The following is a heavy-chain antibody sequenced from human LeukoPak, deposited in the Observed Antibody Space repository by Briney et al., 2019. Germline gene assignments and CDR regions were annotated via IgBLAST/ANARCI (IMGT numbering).Heavy chain of an antibody. CDR1: GGSFSGYY. Sequence: SETLSLTCAVYGGSFSGYYWSWIRQPPGKGLEWIGEINHSGSTNYNPSLKSRVTISVDTYTNQSSLKLSSVTAADTAVYYCARLRWFGELSPLDYWGEGTLVTVSS. V-gene: IGHV4-34*01. J-gene: IGHJ4*02. CDR2: INHSGST. CDR3: ARLRWFGELSPLDY. D-gene: IGHD3-10*01.